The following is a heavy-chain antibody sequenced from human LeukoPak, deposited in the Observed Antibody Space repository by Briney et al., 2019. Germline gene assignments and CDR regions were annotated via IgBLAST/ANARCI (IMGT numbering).Heavy chain of an antibody. Sequence: SETLSLTCTVSGGSISSYYWSWIRQPPGKGLEWIGYIYYSGSTNYNPSLKSRVTISVDTSKNQFSLKLSSVTAADTAVYYCARLGYGYDFWSGYSQRWFDPWGQGTLVTVSS. CDR1: GGSISSYY. V-gene: IGHV4-59*08. J-gene: IGHJ5*02. D-gene: IGHD3-3*01. CDR2: IYYSGST. CDR3: ARLGYGYDFWSGYSQRWFDP.